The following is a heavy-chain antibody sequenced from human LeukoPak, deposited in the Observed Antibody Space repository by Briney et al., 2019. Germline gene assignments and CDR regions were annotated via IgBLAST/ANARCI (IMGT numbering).Heavy chain of an antibody. J-gene: IGHJ3*02. V-gene: IGHV4-31*03. D-gene: IGHD3-22*01. CDR1: GGSISSGGYY. CDR3: AGAYYYDSSGYPHDAFDI. Sequence: SETLSLTCTVSGGSISSGGYYWSWIRQHPGKGLEWIVYIYYSGSTYYNPSLKSRVTISVDTSKNQFSLTLSSVTAADTAVYYCAGAYYYDSSGYPHDAFDIWGQGTMVTVSS. CDR2: IYYSGST.